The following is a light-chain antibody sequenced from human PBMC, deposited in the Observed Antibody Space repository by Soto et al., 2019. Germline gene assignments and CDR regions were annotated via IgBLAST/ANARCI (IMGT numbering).Light chain of an antibody. Sequence: QSALAQPASVSGSPGQSITISCTGTNNDVGGYNYVSWYQQHPGKAPKLMIYDVTYRPSGVSNRFSGSKSGNTASLTISGLQAEDEADYYCSSYTNSTTLGVFGTGTKVTVL. CDR1: NNDVGGYNY. J-gene: IGLJ1*01. CDR3: SSYTNSTTLGV. V-gene: IGLV2-14*01. CDR2: DVT.